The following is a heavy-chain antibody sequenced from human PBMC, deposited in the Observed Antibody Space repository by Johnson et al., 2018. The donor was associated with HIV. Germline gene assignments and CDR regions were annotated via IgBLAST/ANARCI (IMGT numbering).Heavy chain of an antibody. J-gene: IGHJ3*01. V-gene: IGHV3-20*04. Sequence: VQLVESGGGVVRPGGSLRLSCAASGFTFHDYGMNWVRQTPGKGLEWVSGINWDGGRTGFADSVKGRFTISRDNAKNPMYLQMNSLRVEDTALYYCVRDTGYCSGGRCDDAFDVWGQGTVVTVSS. D-gene: IGHD2-15*01. CDR3: VRDTGYCSGGRCDDAFDV. CDR1: GFTFHDYG. CDR2: INWDGGRT.